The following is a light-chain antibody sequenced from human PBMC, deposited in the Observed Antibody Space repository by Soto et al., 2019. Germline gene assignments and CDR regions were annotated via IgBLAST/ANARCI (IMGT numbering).Light chain of an antibody. CDR2: TTS. V-gene: IGKV1D-16*01. Sequence: DIEMTQSPSSLSASVGDRVSITCRASHPINKWLAWYQQKPNQAPRSLIYTTSIRQRGVPSRFSGSGSGTEFTLTITSLQPEDLASYFCQQYANYPLNFGQGTRLDI. CDR1: HPINKW. CDR3: QQYANYPLN. J-gene: IGKJ5*01.